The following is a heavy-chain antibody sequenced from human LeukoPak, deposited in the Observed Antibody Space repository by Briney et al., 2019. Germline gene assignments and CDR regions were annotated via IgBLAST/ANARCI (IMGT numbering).Heavy chain of an antibody. J-gene: IGHJ5*02. CDR3: AKDRGNSGSYRDHGYWFDP. Sequence: PGGSLRLSCAASGFTFSSYAMSWVRQAPGKGLEWVSAISGSGGSTYYADSVKGRFTISRDNSKNTLYLQMNSLRAEDTAVYYCAKDRGNSGSYRDHGYWFDPWGQGTLVTVSS. CDR2: ISGSGGST. CDR1: GFTFSSYA. D-gene: IGHD1-26*01. V-gene: IGHV3-23*01.